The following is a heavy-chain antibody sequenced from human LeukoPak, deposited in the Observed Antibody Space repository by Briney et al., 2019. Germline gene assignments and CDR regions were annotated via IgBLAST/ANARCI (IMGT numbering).Heavy chain of an antibody. J-gene: IGHJ5*01. Sequence: GGSLTLSCAASGIILRSYLMSGVRQAPGKGLEWVANIKQDGSEKWYVDSVKGRFTISRDNAKNSLYLQMNSLRVEDTAVYYCAREFRSGYNSRWFDYWGQGTLVTVSS. CDR1: GIILRSYL. CDR2: IKQDGSEK. V-gene: IGHV3-7*01. CDR3: AREFRSGYNSRWFDY. D-gene: IGHD6-19*01.